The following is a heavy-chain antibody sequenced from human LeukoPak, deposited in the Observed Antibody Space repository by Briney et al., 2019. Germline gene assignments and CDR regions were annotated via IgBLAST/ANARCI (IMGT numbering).Heavy chain of an antibody. D-gene: IGHD3-3*01. V-gene: IGHV3-30-3*01. J-gene: IGHJ5*02. CDR2: ISYDGSKK. CDR1: GFSFSSYW. Sequence: RPGGSLRLSCAASGFSFSSYWMHWVRQAPGKGLEWVAVISYDGSKKYYADSVKGRFTISRDNSKNTLYLQMNSLRVEDTAVYYCARDYDFWSGLFDPWGQGTLVTVSS. CDR3: ARDYDFWSGLFDP.